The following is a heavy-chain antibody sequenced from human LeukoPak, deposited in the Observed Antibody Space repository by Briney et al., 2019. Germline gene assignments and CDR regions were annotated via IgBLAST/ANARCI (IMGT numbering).Heavy chain of an antibody. D-gene: IGHD5-12*01. V-gene: IGHV3-23*01. CDR2: MNNGPGAT. CDR1: GFSFSTSP. CDR3: AKTHYDLLDV. Sequence: GGSLRLSCAASGFSFSTSPMSWVRQPPGKGLEWVSAMNNGPGATFYRDSVRGRFTISRDDSKSTLYLQMNSLRAEDMDTYYCAKTHYDLLDVWGQGTTVTVSS. J-gene: IGHJ6*02.